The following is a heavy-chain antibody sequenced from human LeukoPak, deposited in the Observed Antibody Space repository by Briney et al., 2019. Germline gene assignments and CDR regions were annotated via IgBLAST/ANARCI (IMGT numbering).Heavy chain of an antibody. V-gene: IGHV3-30-3*01. CDR2: ISYDGSNK. CDR3: ASSMVRGGYYFDY. D-gene: IGHD3-10*01. J-gene: IGHJ4*02. CDR1: GFTFSSYA. Sequence: GRSLRLSCAASGFTFSSYAMHWVRQAPGKGLEWVAVISYDGSNKYHADSVKGRFTISRDNSKNTLYLQMNSLRAEDTAVYYCASSMVRGGYYFDYWGQGTLVTVSS.